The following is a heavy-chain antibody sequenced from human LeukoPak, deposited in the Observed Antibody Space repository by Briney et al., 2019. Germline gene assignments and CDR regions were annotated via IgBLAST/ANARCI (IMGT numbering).Heavy chain of an antibody. Sequence: GGSLRLSCAASGLSVISNYISWVRQAPGKGLEWVSVIYSDGSTKYADSVKARFTISRHNSKNTVYLQMNSLRVEDTAVYYCARATLDNWGQGTLVTVSS. J-gene: IGHJ4*02. CDR1: GLSVISNY. CDR3: ARATLDN. V-gene: IGHV3-53*01. CDR2: IYSDGST.